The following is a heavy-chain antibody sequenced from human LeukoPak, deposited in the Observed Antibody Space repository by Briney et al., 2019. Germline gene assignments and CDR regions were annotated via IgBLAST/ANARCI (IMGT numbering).Heavy chain of an antibody. J-gene: IGHJ3*02. CDR3: ARDSHPNSGDYVGAFDI. V-gene: IGHV3-48*03. CDR1: GFIFSSYE. Sequence: GGSLRLSCAASGFIFSSYEMNWVRQAPGKGLEWVSYISGSGTPIYYADSVKGRFTISRDNAKNSLFLQMNSLRAEDTAVYYCARDSHPNSGDYVGAFDIWGQGTMVTVSS. D-gene: IGHD4-17*01. CDR2: ISGSGTPI.